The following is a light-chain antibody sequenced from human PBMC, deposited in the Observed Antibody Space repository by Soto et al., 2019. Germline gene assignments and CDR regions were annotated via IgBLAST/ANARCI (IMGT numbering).Light chain of an antibody. V-gene: IGKV3D-20*02. CDR2: GAS. CDR1: QSVSSSY. J-gene: IGKJ1*01. CDR3: QQRSNWPRT. Sequence: EIVLTQSPGTLSLSPGERATLTCRASQSVSSSYLAWYQQKPGQAPRLLIYGASNRATGIPDRFSGSGSGTDFTLTISSLEPEDFAVYYCQQRSNWPRTFGQGTKVDIK.